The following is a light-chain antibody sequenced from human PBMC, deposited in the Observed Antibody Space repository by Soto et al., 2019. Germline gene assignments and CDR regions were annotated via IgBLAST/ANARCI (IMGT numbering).Light chain of an antibody. Sequence: EIVLTQSPGTLSLSPGERVTLSCRASQTVSSSKLAWYQQKPGQAPKVLIYGASSRATGVPDSFSGSGSGTAFILTTSKLEPEDFAVYYCQQYGISPRTFGQGTKVEVK. V-gene: IGKV3-20*01. J-gene: IGKJ1*01. CDR2: GAS. CDR3: QQYGISPRT. CDR1: QTVSSSK.